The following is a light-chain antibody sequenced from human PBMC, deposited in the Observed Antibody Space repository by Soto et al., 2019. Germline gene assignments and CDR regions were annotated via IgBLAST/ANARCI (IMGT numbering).Light chain of an antibody. J-gene: IGKJ4*01. V-gene: IGKV3-20*01. Sequence: EIVLTQSPGTLSLSPEERATLSCRASQSVSSSYLAWYQQKPGQAPRLLIYGASSRATGIPDRFSGSGSGTDFTLTISRLEPEDFAVYYCQQYGSLLTFGGGTKVDIK. CDR3: QQYGSLLT. CDR2: GAS. CDR1: QSVSSSY.